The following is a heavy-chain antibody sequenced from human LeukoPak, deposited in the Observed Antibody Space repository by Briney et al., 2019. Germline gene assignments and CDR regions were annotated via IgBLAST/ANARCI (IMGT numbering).Heavy chain of an antibody. V-gene: IGHV3-7*03. CDR2: IKRDGSQK. CDR1: GFTFSSDW. D-gene: IGHD3-9*01. CDR3: ARGADWYDY. J-gene: IGHJ4*02. Sequence: GGSLRLPCAASGFTFSSDWMSWVRQAPGKGLEWVANIKRDGSQKYNVDSVKGRFTISRDNAKNSLYLQMNSLRAEDTAVYYCARGADWYDYWGQGTLVTVSS.